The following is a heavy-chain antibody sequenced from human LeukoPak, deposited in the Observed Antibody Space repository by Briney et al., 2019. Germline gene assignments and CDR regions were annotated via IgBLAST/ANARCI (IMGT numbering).Heavy chain of an antibody. CDR3: ASDYIAVAGTVY. CDR1: GFTFSSYS. V-gene: IGHV3-21*01. J-gene: IGHJ4*02. D-gene: IGHD6-19*01. Sequence: GGSLRLSCAASGFTFSSYSMNWVRQAPGKGLEWVSSISSSSYIYYADSVKGRFTISRDNAKNSLYLQMNSLRAEDTAVYYCASDYIAVAGTVYWGQGTLVTVSS. CDR2: ISSSSYI.